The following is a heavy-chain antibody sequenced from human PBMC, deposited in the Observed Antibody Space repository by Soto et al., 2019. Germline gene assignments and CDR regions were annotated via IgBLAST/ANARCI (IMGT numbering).Heavy chain of an antibody. CDR1: GYTFTSYY. J-gene: IGHJ3*02. CDR3: ARCRAPDAFDI. D-gene: IGHD3-10*01. V-gene: IGHV1-46*01. CDR2: VNPSGGST. Sequence: ASVKVSCKASGYTFTSYYMHWVRQAPGQGLEWMGIVNPSGGSTSYAQKFQGSVTMTRDTSTSTVYMELSSLRSEDKAVYYCARCRAPDAFDIWGQGTMVTVSS.